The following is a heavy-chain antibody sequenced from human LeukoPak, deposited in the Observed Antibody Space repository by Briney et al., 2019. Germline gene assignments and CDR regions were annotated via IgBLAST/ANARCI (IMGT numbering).Heavy chain of an antibody. D-gene: IGHD3-10*01. CDR3: ATSGGSGSYYNGLPFDY. CDR1: GFTFSSYG. J-gene: IGHJ4*02. V-gene: IGHV3-30*03. Sequence: GRSLRLSCAASGFTFSSYGMHWVRQAPGKGLEWVAVISYDGSNKYYADSVKGRFTISRDNSKNTLYLQMNSLRAEDTAVYYCATSGGSGSYYNGLPFDYWGQGTLVTVSS. CDR2: ISYDGSNK.